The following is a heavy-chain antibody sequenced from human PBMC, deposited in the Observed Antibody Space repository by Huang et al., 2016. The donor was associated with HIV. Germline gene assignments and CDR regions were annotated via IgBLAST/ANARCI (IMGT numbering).Heavy chain of an antibody. Sequence: QITLKESGPTLVKPTQTLTLTCTFSGFSLSTGGVGVGLIRQPPGKALEWLELIYWNDDKRYSPSLKSRLTSTKDTSKNQVVRTMTNMDPGETATYCCAHTDITEAEYDILTGYWDYWGQGTLVTVSS. V-gene: IGHV2-5*01. CDR3: AHTDITEAEYDILTGYWDY. CDR2: IYWNDDK. J-gene: IGHJ4*02. D-gene: IGHD3-9*01. CDR1: GFSLSTGGVG.